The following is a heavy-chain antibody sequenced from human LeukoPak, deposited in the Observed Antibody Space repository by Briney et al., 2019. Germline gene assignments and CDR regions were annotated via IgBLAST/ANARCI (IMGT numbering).Heavy chain of an antibody. CDR2: IWYDGSNK. V-gene: IGHV3-33*01. Sequence: GRSLRLSCAASGFTFSSYGMHWVRQAPGKGLEWVAVIWYDGSNKYYADSVKGRFTISRDNSKNTLYLQMNSLRAEDTAVYYCARGQPPSYYDMDVWGQGTTVTVSS. CDR1: GFTFSSYG. CDR3: ARGQPPSYYDMDV. D-gene: IGHD6-13*01. J-gene: IGHJ6*02.